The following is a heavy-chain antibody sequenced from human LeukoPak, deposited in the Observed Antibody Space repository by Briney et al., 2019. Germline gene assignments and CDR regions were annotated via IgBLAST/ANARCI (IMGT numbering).Heavy chain of an antibody. CDR2: VYSSGVG. Sequence: SETLSLTCTVSGDSISYYYWNWIRQPAGQGLEWLGRVYSSGVGNYNPSLTSRVTMSVDTSKNQFSLKLTSLTAADTAVYYCAREEFLHEIDSSGYFVYWGQGTLVTVSS. V-gene: IGHV4-4*07. CDR1: GDSISYYY. D-gene: IGHD3-22*01. CDR3: AREEFLHEIDSSGYFVY. J-gene: IGHJ4*02.